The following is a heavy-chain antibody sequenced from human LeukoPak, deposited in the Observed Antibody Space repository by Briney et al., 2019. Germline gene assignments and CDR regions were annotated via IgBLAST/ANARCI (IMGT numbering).Heavy chain of an antibody. Sequence: PGGSLRLSCAASGFTFSSSAMGWVRRAPQKGLEWVSAIPASGPNTYYTGSVRRRFTISRHNSKNTVYLQMQSLRADHTAVYYCVKEASKTFGIYTADYWGQGTLVTVSS. V-gene: IGHV3-23*01. D-gene: IGHD3-16*01. CDR3: VKEASKTFGIYTADY. J-gene: IGHJ4*02. CDR1: GFTFSSSA. CDR2: IPASGPNT.